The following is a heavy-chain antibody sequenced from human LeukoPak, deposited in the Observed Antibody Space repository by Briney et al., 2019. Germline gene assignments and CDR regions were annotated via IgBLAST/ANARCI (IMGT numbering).Heavy chain of an antibody. CDR1: GGSISSGGYY. D-gene: IGHD2-2*01. V-gene: IGHV4-31*03. Sequence: PSETLSLTCTVSGGSISSGGYYWSWIRQHPGKGLEWIGYIYYSGSTYYNPSLKSRVTISVDTSKNQFSLKLSSVTAADTAVYYCARERAPKAKVVPAATGMDVWGQGTTVTVSS. J-gene: IGHJ6*02. CDR2: IYYSGST. CDR3: ARERAPKAKVVPAATGMDV.